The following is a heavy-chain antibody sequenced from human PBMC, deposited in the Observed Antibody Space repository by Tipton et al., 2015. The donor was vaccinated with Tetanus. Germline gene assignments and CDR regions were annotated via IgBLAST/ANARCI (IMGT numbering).Heavy chain of an antibody. CDR1: GIDFNRYS. D-gene: IGHD1-1*01. Sequence: RSLRLSCAASGIDFNRYSMNWVRQPPGKGLEWVAVVSYDGRNNFYSDSVTGRFTISRDNSKNTVYLQMNSLRAEDTAVYFCARRSLTNYGLDVWGQGTPVTVSS. CDR3: ARRSLTNYGLDV. CDR2: VSYDGRNN. J-gene: IGHJ6*02. V-gene: IGHV3-30*12.